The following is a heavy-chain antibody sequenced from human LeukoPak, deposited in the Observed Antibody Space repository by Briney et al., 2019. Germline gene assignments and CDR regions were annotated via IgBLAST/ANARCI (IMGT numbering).Heavy chain of an antibody. V-gene: IGHV3-30-3*01. CDR3: ARDYDMDV. CDR1: GFTFSSYA. CDR2: ISYDGSNK. J-gene: IGHJ6*02. Sequence: PGGSLRLSCAASGFTFSSYAMHWVRQAPGKGLEWVAVISYDGSNKYYADSVKGRFTISRDNSKNTLYLQMNSLRAEDTAVYYCARDYDMDVWGQGTTVTVSS.